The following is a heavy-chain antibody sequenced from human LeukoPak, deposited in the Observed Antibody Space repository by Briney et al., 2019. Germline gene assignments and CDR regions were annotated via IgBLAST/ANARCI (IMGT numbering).Heavy chain of an antibody. J-gene: IGHJ6*02. CDR2: ISTYGAST. CDR3: VKEIYSYDKYYYFCAMDV. V-gene: IGHV3-64D*06. Sequence: GGSLRLSCAASGFTFSSYGMHWVRQAPGKGLECVSTISTYGASTYYADSVKGRFTISRDNSKNTLYLQMSSLRAEDTAIYYCVKEIYSYDKYYYFCAMDVWGQGTTVTVSS. CDR1: GFTFSSYG. D-gene: IGHD5-18*01.